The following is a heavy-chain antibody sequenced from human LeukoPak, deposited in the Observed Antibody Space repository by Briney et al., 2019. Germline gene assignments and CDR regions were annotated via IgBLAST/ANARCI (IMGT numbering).Heavy chain of an antibody. CDR2: ISGDGGST. CDR3: AKDIGGYDSSGYYPDY. D-gene: IGHD3-22*01. Sequence: GGSLRLSCAASGFTFDDYAMHWVRQAPGKGLEWVSLISGDGGSTYYADSVKGRFTISRDNSKNSLYLQMNRLRTEDTALYYCAKDIGGYDSSGYYPDYWGQGTLVTVSS. V-gene: IGHV3-43*02. J-gene: IGHJ4*02. CDR1: GFTFDDYA.